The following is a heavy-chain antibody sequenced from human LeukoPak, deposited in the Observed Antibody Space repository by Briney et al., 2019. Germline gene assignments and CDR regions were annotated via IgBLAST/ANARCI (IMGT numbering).Heavy chain of an antibody. Sequence: PSETLSLTCAVYGGSFSGYYWSWLRQPPGKGLEWIGEINHSGCTNYNPPLKSPVTLSVDTSKKQFSLKLSSVTAADTAVYYCARGRLFYGSGSKGPQPRAPEAFDIWGQGTMVTVSS. J-gene: IGHJ3*02. CDR3: ARGRLFYGSGSKGPQPRAPEAFDI. CDR2: INHSGCT. D-gene: IGHD3-10*01. V-gene: IGHV4-34*01. CDR1: GGSFSGYY.